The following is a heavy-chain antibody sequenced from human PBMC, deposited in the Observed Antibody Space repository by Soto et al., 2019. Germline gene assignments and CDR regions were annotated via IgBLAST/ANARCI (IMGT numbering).Heavy chain of an antibody. CDR3: TRAAVTTKKNWFDP. CDR1: GVTFGDYA. J-gene: IGHJ5*02. Sequence: GGSLRLSCTASGVTFGDYAMSWFRQAPGKGLEWVGFIRSKAYGGTTEYAASVKGRFTISRDDAKSIAYLQMNSLKTEDTAVYYCTRAAVTTKKNWFDPWGQGTLFTVYS. CDR2: IRSKAYGGTT. V-gene: IGHV3-49*03. D-gene: IGHD4-17*01.